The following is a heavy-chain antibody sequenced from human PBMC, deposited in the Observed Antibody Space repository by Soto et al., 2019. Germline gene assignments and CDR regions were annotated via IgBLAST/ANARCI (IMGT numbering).Heavy chain of an antibody. CDR3: TTAPPITMVRGVIIADYYYGMDV. CDR2: IKSKTDGGTT. CDR1: GFTFSNAW. Sequence: PGGSLRLSCAASGFTFSNAWMSWVRQAPGKGLEWVGRIKSKTDGGTTDYAAPVKGRFTISRDDSKNTLYLQMNSLKTEDTAVYYCTTAPPITMVRGVIIADYYYGMDVWGQGTTVTVSS. V-gene: IGHV3-15*01. D-gene: IGHD3-10*01. J-gene: IGHJ6*02.